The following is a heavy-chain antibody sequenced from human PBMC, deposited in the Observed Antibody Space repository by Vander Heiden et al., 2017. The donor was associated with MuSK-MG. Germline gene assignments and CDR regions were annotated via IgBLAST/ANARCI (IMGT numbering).Heavy chain of an antibody. CDR3: ARDLREDERDYDFGSGPKWSLHVPGMDV. V-gene: IGHV3-30*01. J-gene: IGHJ6*02. Sequence: SSYAMHWVRQAPVKGLEWVAVISYDGSNKYYADSVKGRFTISRDNSKNTPYLQMNSLRAEDTAVYYCARDLREDERDYDFGSGPKWSLHVPGMDVWGQGTTVTVSS. CDR2: ISYDGSNK. CDR1: SSYA. D-gene: IGHD3-3*01.